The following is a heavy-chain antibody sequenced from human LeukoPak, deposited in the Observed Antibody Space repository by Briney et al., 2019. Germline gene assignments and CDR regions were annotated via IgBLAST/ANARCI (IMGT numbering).Heavy chain of an antibody. V-gene: IGHV3-7*01. D-gene: IGHD6-13*01. CDR3: ARLGGGHSSSWYDAFDI. CDR2: IKQDGSEK. Sequence: GGSLRLSCAASGFTFSSYWMCWVRQAPGKGLEWVANIKQDGSEKYYVDSVKGRFTISRDNAKNSLYLQMNSLRAEDTAVYYCARLGGGHSSSWYDAFDIWGQGTMVTVSS. CDR1: GFTFSSYW. J-gene: IGHJ3*02.